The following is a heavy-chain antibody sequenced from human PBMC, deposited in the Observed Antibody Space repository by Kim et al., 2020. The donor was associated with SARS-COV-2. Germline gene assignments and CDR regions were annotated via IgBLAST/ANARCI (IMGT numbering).Heavy chain of an antibody. CDR2: IYYSGST. CDR3: ARISYYYDSSGYYRSFDY. Sequence: SETLSLTCTVSGGSISSGGYYWSWIRQHPGKGLEWIGYIYYSGSTYYNPSLKSRVTISVDTSKNQFSLKLSSVTAADTAVYYCARISYYYDSSGYYRSFDYWGQGTLVTVSS. J-gene: IGHJ4*02. V-gene: IGHV4-31*03. D-gene: IGHD3-22*01. CDR1: GGSISSGGYY.